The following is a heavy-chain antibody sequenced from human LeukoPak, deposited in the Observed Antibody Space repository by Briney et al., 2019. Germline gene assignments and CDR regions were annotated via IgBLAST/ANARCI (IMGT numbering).Heavy chain of an antibody. CDR2: INHSRST. CDR1: GGSFSGYY. Sequence: PSETLSLTCAVYGGSFSGYYWSWIRQPPGKGLEWIGEINHSRSTNYNPSLKSRVTISVDTSKNQFSLKLSSVTAADTAVYYCARGGPVVVVAATHYFDYWGQGTLVTVSS. D-gene: IGHD2-15*01. V-gene: IGHV4-34*01. CDR3: ARGGPVVVVAATHYFDY. J-gene: IGHJ4*02.